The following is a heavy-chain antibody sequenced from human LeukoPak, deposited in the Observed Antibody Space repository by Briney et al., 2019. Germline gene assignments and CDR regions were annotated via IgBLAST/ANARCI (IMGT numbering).Heavy chain of an antibody. CDR2: LNPNSGNT. D-gene: IGHD3-16*01. J-gene: IGHJ5*02. Sequence: ASVKVSCKASGYTFTSYDINWVRQATGQGLEWMGWLNPNSGNTVYAQKFQGRATMTMNTSISTAYMELSSLRSEDTAVYYCARGRLRVPRSFDPWGQGTLVTVSS. CDR3: ARGRLRVPRSFDP. V-gene: IGHV1-8*01. CDR1: GYTFTSYD.